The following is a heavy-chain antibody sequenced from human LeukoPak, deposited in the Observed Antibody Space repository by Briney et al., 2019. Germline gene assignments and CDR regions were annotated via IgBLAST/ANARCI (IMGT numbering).Heavy chain of an antibody. Sequence: SGTLSLTCAVSGGSISSSNWWSWVCQPPGKGLEWIGEINHSGSTNYNPSLKSRVTISVDTSKNQFSLKLSSVTAADTAVYYCARGCGVPAAMPYYFDYWGQGTLVTVSS. CDR1: GGSISSSNW. J-gene: IGHJ4*02. CDR2: INHSGST. V-gene: IGHV4-4*02. CDR3: ARGCGVPAAMPYYFDY. D-gene: IGHD2-2*01.